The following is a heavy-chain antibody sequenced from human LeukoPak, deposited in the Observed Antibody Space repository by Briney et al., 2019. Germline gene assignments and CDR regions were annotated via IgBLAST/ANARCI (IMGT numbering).Heavy chain of an antibody. CDR1: GGSISTSNYL. Sequence: SETLSLTCSVSGGSISTSNYLWAWIRQPPGKGLEWIGSVYHGGSTQYNPALQSRVTISIDTPKNQFSLNLNSVTAADTAVYYCARHDRYFYDGSGHITLSFFDYWGQGTLVTVSS. CDR2: VYHGGST. V-gene: IGHV4-39*01. D-gene: IGHD3-22*01. CDR3: ARHDRYFYDGSGHITLSFFDY. J-gene: IGHJ4*02.